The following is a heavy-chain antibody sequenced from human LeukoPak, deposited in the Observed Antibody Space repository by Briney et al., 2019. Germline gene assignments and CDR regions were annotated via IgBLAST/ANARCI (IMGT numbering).Heavy chain of an antibody. CDR1: GYTFTSYG. CDR2: ISAYNGNT. J-gene: IGHJ4*02. CDR3: ARVTTLDSSGWYEGDY. V-gene: IGHV1-18*01. D-gene: IGHD6-19*01. Sequence: ASVKFSCKASGYTFTSYGISWVRQAPGQGLEWMGWISAYNGNTNYAQKLQGRVTMTTDTSTSTAYMELRSLRSDDTAVYYCARVTTLDSSGWYEGDYWGQGTLVTVSS.